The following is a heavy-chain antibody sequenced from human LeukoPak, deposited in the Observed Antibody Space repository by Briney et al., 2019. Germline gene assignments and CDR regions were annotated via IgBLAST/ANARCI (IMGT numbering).Heavy chain of an antibody. CDR1: GYTFTDYY. Sequence: ASVRVSCKTSGYTFTDYYLHWVRQAPGQGLEWMGRIDPNSGGANYAQKFQVRVTVTRDTSISTVYMELSGLRSDDTAVYYCARVPGPYTTSRFDYWGQGTLVTVSS. V-gene: IGHV1-2*02. D-gene: IGHD6-13*01. J-gene: IGHJ4*02. CDR2: IDPNSGGA. CDR3: ARVPGPYTTSRFDY.